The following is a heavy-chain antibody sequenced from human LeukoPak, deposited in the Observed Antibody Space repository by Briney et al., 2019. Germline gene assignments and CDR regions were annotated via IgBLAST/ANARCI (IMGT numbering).Heavy chain of an antibody. Sequence: ETLSLTCAVYGGSFSGYYMSWIRQAPGKGLEWVSYISTGGSYTNYADSVKGRFTISRDNAKNSLYLQMDSLRAEDTAVYYCARVRTSYGYGADYWGQGTLVTVSS. D-gene: IGHD5-18*01. CDR1: GGSFSGYY. J-gene: IGHJ4*02. CDR2: ISTGGSYT. V-gene: IGHV3-11*05. CDR3: ARVRTSYGYGADY.